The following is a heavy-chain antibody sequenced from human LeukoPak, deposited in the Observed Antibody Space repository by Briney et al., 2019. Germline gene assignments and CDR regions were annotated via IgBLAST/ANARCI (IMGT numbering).Heavy chain of an antibody. CDR1: GYTFTGYY. J-gene: IGHJ4*02. Sequence: ASVKVSCKASGYTFTGYYMHWVRQAPGQGLEWMGWINPNSGGTNYAQKFQGRVTMTRDTSISTAYMELSSLTSDDTAVYYCAREMARNKAIDYWGQGTLVTVSS. CDR2: INPNSGGT. D-gene: IGHD5-24*01. V-gene: IGHV1-2*02. CDR3: AREMARNKAIDY.